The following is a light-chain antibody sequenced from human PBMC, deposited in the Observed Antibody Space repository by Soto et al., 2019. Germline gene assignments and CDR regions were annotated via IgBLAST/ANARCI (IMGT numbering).Light chain of an antibody. Sequence: IPLIQYPSTLPASVGDRVTITCPASQSISNWLAWYQQKPGTAPKLLIYHASTLESGVPSRFSGSGSGTDFTLTISRLEPEDFAVYYCQQYGASPPTFGQGTKVDIK. J-gene: IGKJ1*01. CDR3: QQYGASPPT. V-gene: IGKV1-5*01. CDR1: QSISNW. CDR2: HAS.